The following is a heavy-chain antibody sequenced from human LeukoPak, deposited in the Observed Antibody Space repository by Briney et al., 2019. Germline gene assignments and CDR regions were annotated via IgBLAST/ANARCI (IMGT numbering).Heavy chain of an antibody. J-gene: IGHJ5*01. D-gene: IGHD3-10*01. CDR3: ATDGMVRGPDAWFDS. CDR1: GGSISSGRYY. CDR2: IYTRGST. Sequence: PSEALSLTCNVSGGSISSGRYYWSWIRQPAGKGLEWIGRIYTRGSTNYNPSLKSRVTMSVDTSKNQFSLKLSSVTAADTAVYYCATDGMVRGPDAWFDSWGQGTLVTVSS. V-gene: IGHV4-61*02.